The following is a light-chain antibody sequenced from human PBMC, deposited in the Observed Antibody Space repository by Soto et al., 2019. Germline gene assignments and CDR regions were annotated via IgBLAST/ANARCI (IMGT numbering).Light chain of an antibody. CDR2: AAY. CDR3: QQAKSFSYT. J-gene: IGKJ2*01. V-gene: IGKV1-12*01. CDR1: QSLDNW. Sequence: DIQMTQSPSSVSASVGDTVTISCRASQSLDNWLAWYQQKPGNAPRLLIYAAYTLENGVPSRFSDSGSGSDFTLTISNLQPEDSATYYCQQAKSFSYTFGQGTKVEI.